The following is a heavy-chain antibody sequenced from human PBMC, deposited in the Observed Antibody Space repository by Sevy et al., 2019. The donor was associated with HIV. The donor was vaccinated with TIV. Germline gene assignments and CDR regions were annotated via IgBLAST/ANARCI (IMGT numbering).Heavy chain of an antibody. Sequence: GGSLRLSCAASGFTFSSYTMNWVRQAPGKGLEWVSSISSSSSYIYYADSVKGRFTISRDNAKNSLYLQMNSLRAEDTAVYYCARLGGVAVQGMDVWGQGTTVTVSP. D-gene: IGHD2-15*01. CDR3: ARLGGVAVQGMDV. CDR1: GFTFSSYT. J-gene: IGHJ6*01. V-gene: IGHV3-21*06. CDR2: ISSSSSYI.